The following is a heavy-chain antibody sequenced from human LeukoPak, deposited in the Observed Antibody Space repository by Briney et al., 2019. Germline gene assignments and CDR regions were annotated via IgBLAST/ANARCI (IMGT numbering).Heavy chain of an antibody. CDR3: VGSTTSSYYYYGMDV. V-gene: IGHV3-13*01. CDR1: GFTFIDYD. J-gene: IGHJ6*02. Sequence: GGSLRLSCAASGFTFIDYDMHWVRQVIGKGLEWVSAIGIRGDTHYSGSVKGRFTISRENAESSLYLQMNSLRAEDTAVYYCVGSTTSSYYYYGMDVWGQGTTVTVSS. CDR2: IGIRGDT. D-gene: IGHD2-2*01.